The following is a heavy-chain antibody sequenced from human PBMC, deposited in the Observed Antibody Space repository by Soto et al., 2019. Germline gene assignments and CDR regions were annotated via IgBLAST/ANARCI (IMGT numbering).Heavy chain of an antibody. CDR2: IYYSGST. D-gene: IGHD2-2*02. Sequence: QVQLQESGPGLVKPSETLSLTCTVSGGSISSYYWSWIRQPPGKGLEWIGYIYYSGSTNYNPSLKSRVTRSVDTSKNQFSLKLSSVTPADTAVYYCAREGCSSTSCYTPYYYYGMDVWGQGTTVTVSS. CDR1: GGSISSYY. V-gene: IGHV4-59*01. CDR3: AREGCSSTSCYTPYYYYGMDV. J-gene: IGHJ6*02.